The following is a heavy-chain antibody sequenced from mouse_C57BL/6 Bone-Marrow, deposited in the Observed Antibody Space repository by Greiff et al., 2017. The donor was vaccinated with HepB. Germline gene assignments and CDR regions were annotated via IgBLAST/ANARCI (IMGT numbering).Heavy chain of an antibody. CDR3: ARSAYGSPWFAY. J-gene: IGHJ3*01. CDR1: GYTFTSYW. V-gene: IGHV1-53*01. Sequence: QVQLKQPGTELVKPGASVKLSCKASGYTFTSYWMHWVKQRPGQGLEWIGNINPSNGGTNYNEKFKSKATLTVDKSSSTAYMQLSSLTSEDSAVYYCARSAYGSPWFAYWGQGTLVTVSA. CDR2: INPSNGGT. D-gene: IGHD1-1*01.